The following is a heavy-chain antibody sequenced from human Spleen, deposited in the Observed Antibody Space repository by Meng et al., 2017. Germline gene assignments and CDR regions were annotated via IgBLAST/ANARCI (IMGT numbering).Heavy chain of an antibody. CDR3: ARDRGVRGGYYYGMDV. D-gene: IGHD3-10*01. J-gene: IGHJ6*02. V-gene: IGHV5-51*01. CDR1: GYSFTSYW. Sequence: GGSLRLSCKGSGYSFTSYWIGWVRQMPGKGLEWMGIIYPGDSDTRYSPSFQGQVTISADKSISTAYLQWSSLKASDTAVYYCARDRGVRGGYYYGMDVWGQGTTVTVSS. CDR2: IYPGDSDT.